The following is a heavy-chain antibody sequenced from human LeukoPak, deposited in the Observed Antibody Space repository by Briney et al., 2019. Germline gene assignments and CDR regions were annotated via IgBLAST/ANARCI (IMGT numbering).Heavy chain of an antibody. CDR1: GYRFTSYW. D-gene: IGHD3-10*01. V-gene: IGHV5-51*01. J-gene: IGHJ4*02. CDR3: ARRGRLLWSHGPDY. CDR2: IYPGDSDT. Sequence: GESLKISCKGSGYRFTSYWIGWVRPMPGKGLEWMGIIYPGDSDTRYSPSFQGQVTISADKSISTAYLQWSSLKASDTAMYYCARRGRLLWSHGPDYWAREPWSPSPQ.